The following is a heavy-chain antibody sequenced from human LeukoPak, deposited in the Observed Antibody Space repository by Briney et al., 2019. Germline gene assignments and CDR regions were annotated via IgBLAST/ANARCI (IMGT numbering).Heavy chain of an antibody. V-gene: IGHV3-30-3*01. J-gene: IGHJ4*02. CDR1: GFTFSSYA. CDR2: ISYDGSNK. Sequence: GRSLRLSCAASGFTFSSYAMHWVRQAPGKGLGWVAVISYDGSNKYYADSVKGRFTISRDNSKNTLYLQMNSLRAEDTAVYYCARDRDGYNWMGYYFDYWGQGTLVTVSS. CDR3: ARDRDGYNWMGYYFDY. D-gene: IGHD5-24*01.